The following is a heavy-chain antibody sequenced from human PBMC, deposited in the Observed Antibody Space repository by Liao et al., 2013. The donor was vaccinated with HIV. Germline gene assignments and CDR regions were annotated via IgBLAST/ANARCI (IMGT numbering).Heavy chain of an antibody. D-gene: IGHD3-10*01. J-gene: IGHJ4*02. V-gene: IGHV4-30-4*08. CDR2: IYYSGAT. CDR3: ARGHVLLWFGDSLPGSYYFDY. CDR1: GDSISSGDYY. Sequence: QVQLQESGPGLVKPSQTLSLTCTVSGDSISSGDYYWTWVRQPPGKGLEWIGYIYYSGATYYNPSLKSRVTISVDTSKNQFSLKLISVTAADTAVYYCARGHVLLWFGDSLPGSYYFDYWGQGSLVIVFS.